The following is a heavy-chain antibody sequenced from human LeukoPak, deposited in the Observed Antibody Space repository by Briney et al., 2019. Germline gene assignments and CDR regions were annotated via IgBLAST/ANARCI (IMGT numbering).Heavy chain of an antibody. Sequence: SETLSLTCTVSGYSISSGYYWGWVRQPPGKGLEWIGYIYYSGSTNYNPSLKSRVTISVDTSKNQFSLKLSSVTAADTAVYYCARGKPLDYWGQGTLVTVSS. J-gene: IGHJ4*02. CDR2: IYYSGST. CDR3: ARGKPLDY. CDR1: GYSISSGYY. V-gene: IGHV4-61*01.